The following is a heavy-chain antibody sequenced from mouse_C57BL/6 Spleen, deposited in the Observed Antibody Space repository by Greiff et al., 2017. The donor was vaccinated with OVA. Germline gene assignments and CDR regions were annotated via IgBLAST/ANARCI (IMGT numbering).Heavy chain of an antibody. Sequence: QVQLKQSGAELAKPGASVKLSCKASGYTFTSYWMHWVKQRPRQGLEWIGYINPSSGYTKYNQKFKDKATLTADKSSSTAYMQLSSLTYEDSAVYYCAILITTGSRDYWGQGTTLTVSS. V-gene: IGHV1-7*01. D-gene: IGHD1-2*01. CDR3: AILITTGSRDY. CDR2: INPSSGYT. CDR1: GYTFTSYW. J-gene: IGHJ2*01.